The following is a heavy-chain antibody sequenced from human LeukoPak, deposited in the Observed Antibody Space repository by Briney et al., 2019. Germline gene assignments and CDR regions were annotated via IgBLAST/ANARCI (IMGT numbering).Heavy chain of an antibody. Sequence: PGGSLRLSCAASGFTFSSSGIHWVRQAPGKGLEWVAFILYDGRYYADSVKGRFTISRDNSKNTLYLQMDSLRPEDTAVYYCARALRYSSLGYFDYWGQGTLVTVSS. V-gene: IGHV3-30*02. CDR2: ILYDGR. J-gene: IGHJ4*02. CDR1: GFTFSSSG. D-gene: IGHD6-13*01. CDR3: ARALRYSSLGYFDY.